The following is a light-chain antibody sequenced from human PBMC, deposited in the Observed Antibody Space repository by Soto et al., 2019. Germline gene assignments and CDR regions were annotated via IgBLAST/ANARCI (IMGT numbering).Light chain of an antibody. Sequence: EIVMTQSPATLSVSPGERATLSCRASQSVSSNLAWYQQKPGQAPRLLIYGASTRATGIPARFSGSRSGTXXXLXISXLXSXDFAVYYCQQYNNWPYTFGQGTKLEIK. CDR1: QSVSSN. CDR3: QQYNNWPYT. J-gene: IGKJ2*01. V-gene: IGKV3-15*01. CDR2: GAS.